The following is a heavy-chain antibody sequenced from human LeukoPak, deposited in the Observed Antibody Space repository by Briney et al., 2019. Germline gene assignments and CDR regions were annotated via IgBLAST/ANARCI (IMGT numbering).Heavy chain of an antibody. J-gene: IGHJ4*02. CDR1: GYTFTGYY. V-gene: IGHV1-2*06. CDR2: INPNNGGT. CDR3: TRERGRYHGNDY. D-gene: IGHD1-26*01. Sequence: GASVKVSCKASGYTFTGYYMHWVRQAPGQGLEWMGRINPNNGGTNYAQKLQGRVTMTGDTSISTAYMELSSLRSDDTAVYYCTRERGRYHGNDYWGQGTLVTVSS.